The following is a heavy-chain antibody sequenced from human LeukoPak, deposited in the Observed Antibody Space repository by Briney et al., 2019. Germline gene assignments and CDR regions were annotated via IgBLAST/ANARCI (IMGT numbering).Heavy chain of an antibody. D-gene: IGHD1-26*01. J-gene: IGHJ6*03. CDR1: GFTFGSYS. CDR2: ISSSSTTI. CDR3: AKGRGWEASYYYYYMDV. V-gene: IGHV3-48*01. Sequence: PGGSLRLSCAASGFTFGSYSMNWVRQAPGKGLEWVSYISSSSTTINYAESVKGRFTISRDNSKNTLYLQMNSLRAEDTAVYYCAKGRGWEASYYYYYMDVWGKGTTVTISS.